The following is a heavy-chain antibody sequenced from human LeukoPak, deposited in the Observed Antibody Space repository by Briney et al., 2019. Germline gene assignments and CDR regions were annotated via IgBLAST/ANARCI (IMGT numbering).Heavy chain of an antibody. Sequence: SETLSLTCTVSGYSISSGYYWGWIRQPPGKGLEWIGSTYHSGSTYYNPSLKSRVTISVDTSKNQFSLKLSSVTAADTAVYYCAREGIAVAGNGADLGYWGQGTLVTVSS. J-gene: IGHJ4*02. CDR3: AREGIAVAGNGADLGY. CDR2: TYHSGST. D-gene: IGHD6-19*01. CDR1: GYSISSGYY. V-gene: IGHV4-38-2*02.